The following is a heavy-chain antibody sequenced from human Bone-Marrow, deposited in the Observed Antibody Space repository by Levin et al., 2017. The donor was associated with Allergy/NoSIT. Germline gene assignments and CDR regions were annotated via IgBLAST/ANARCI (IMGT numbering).Heavy chain of an antibody. CDR3: GRDIPSSGYTSDY. D-gene: IGHD3-22*01. V-gene: IGHV1-2*02. CDR2: INPNSGDT. CDR1: GYTFSGYY. J-gene: IGHJ4*02. Sequence: ASVKVSCKASGYTFSGYYMHWVRQAPGQGLEWMGWINPNSGDTNYAQKFQGRVSMTRDTSISTSYMELSRLRSDDTAVYYCGRDIPSSGYTSDYWGQGTLVTVSS.